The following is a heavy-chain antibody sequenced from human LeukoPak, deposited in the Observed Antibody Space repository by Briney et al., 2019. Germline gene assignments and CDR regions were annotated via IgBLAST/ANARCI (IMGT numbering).Heavy chain of an antibody. CDR1: GFTFXNAW. J-gene: IGHJ4*02. Sequence: GSXRLXCXASGFTFXNAWMNWVRQAPGXGLEWVGRIKTKTAGCTIDYAAPVKGRFTISRDDSKNMLYLQMNSLKTEDTAVYFCTTDYYDSSGYVFWGQGTLVTVSS. CDR2: IKTKTAGCTI. V-gene: IGHV3-15*07. CDR3: TTDYYDSSGYVF. D-gene: IGHD3-22*01.